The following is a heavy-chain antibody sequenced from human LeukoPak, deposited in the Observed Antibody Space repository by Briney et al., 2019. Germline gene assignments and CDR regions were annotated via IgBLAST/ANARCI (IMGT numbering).Heavy chain of an antibody. V-gene: IGHV3-30-3*01. CDR3: AKVSYSGYDWGPGFDY. D-gene: IGHD5-12*01. Sequence: GRSLRLSCAASGFTFSSYAVHWVRQAPGNGLEWVAVISYDGSNKYYADSVKGRFTISRDNSKNTLYLQMNSLRVEDTAVYYCAKVSYSGYDWGPGFDYWGQGTLVTVSS. CDR1: GFTFSSYA. CDR2: ISYDGSNK. J-gene: IGHJ4*02.